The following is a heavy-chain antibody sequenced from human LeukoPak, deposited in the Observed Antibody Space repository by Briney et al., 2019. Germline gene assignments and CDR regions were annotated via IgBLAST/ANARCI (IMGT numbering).Heavy chain of an antibody. CDR3: VRGGYSSFDY. J-gene: IGHJ4*02. CDR2: IKQDGSQK. Sequence: GGSLRLSCAASGFIFSTSWMSWVRQAPGKGLEWVANIKQDGSQKHYVDSVKGRFTISRDNSKNLLYLQMNSLGAEDTAVYYCVRGGYSSFDYWGQGTLVTVSS. D-gene: IGHD3-10*01. V-gene: IGHV3-7*01. CDR1: GFIFSTSW.